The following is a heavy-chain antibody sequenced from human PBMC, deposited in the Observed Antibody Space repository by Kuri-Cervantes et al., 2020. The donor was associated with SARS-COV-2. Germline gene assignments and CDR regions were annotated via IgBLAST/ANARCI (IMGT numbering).Heavy chain of an antibody. J-gene: IGHJ4*02. CDR1: GGSFSDYY. CDR2: IHYSGNT. D-gene: IGHD3-22*01. V-gene: IGHV4-34*01. Sequence: SETLSLTCGVYGGSFSDYYWGWIRQPPGKGLEWIGSIHYSGNTHYSPSLKSRVTISVDTSKNQFSLKLNSVTAADTAVYYCARHFGYSYDSGGPGSYYFDYWGQGTLVTVSS. CDR3: ARHFGYSYDSGGPGSYYFDY.